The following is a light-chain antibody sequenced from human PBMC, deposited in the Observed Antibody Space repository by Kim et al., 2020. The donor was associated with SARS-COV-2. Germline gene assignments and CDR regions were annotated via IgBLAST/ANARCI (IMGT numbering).Light chain of an antibody. Sequence: SYELTQPSSVSVSPGQTAGITCSGDVLAKKYARWFQQKPGQAPVLVIYKDNERPSGIPERFSGSSSGTTVTLTISGAQVEDEADYYCYSAVDNNWVFGGGTQLTVL. J-gene: IGLJ3*02. CDR3: YSAVDNNWV. CDR1: VLAKKY. V-gene: IGLV3-27*01. CDR2: KDN.